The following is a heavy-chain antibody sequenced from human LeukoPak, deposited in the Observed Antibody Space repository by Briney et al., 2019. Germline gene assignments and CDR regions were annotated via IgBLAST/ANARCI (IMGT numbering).Heavy chain of an antibody. CDR3: ARQDEYCSGGSCYSGVY. J-gene: IGHJ4*02. CDR2: IIPIFGTS. D-gene: IGHD2-15*01. V-gene: IGHV1-69*05. Sequence: SVKVSCKASGGTFSSYAISWVRQAPAQGLEGMGGIIPIFGTSNYAQKFQGRGPITTDQSTSTAYMELSSLRSEDTAVYYCARQDEYCSGGSCYSGVYWGQGTLVTVSS. CDR1: GGTFSSYA.